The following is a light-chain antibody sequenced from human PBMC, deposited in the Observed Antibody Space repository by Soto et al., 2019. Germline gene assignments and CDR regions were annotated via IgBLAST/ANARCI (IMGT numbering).Light chain of an antibody. Sequence: DIQMTQSPSSLSASVGDRVTITCRASPGIINYLAWYQQKPGKVPKLLIYAASTLQSGVPSRFSGSGSGTEFTLTISSLQPEDVATYYCHQYNSWPRGTFGPGTKVEIK. CDR1: PGIINY. CDR2: AAS. CDR3: HQYNSWPRGT. J-gene: IGKJ3*01. V-gene: IGKV1-27*01.